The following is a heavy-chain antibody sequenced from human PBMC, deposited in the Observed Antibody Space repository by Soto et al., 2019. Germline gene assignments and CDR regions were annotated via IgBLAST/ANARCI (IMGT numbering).Heavy chain of an antibody. J-gene: IGHJ3*02. CDR1: GGSISSSSYY. V-gene: IGHV4-39*01. CDR3: ARLSDSSSWYLDAFDI. D-gene: IGHD6-13*01. CDR2: IYYSGST. Sequence: QLQLQESGPGLVKPSETLSLTCTVSGGSISSSSYYWGWIRQPPGKGLEWIGSIYYSGSTYYNPSLKSRVTISVDTSKNQFSLKLSSVTAADTAVYYRARLSDSSSWYLDAFDIWGQGTMVTVSS.